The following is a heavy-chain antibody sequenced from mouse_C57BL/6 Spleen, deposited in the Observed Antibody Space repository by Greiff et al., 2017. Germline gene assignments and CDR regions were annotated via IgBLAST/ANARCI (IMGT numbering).Heavy chain of an antibody. Sequence: VKLMESGAELVRPGASVTLSCKASGYTFTDYEMHWVKQTPVHGLEWIGAIDPETGGTAYNQKFKGKAILTADKSSSTAYMELRSLTSEDSAVYYCGRFYGSSYGYAMDYWDQGTSVTVSS. V-gene: IGHV1-15*01. J-gene: IGHJ4*01. CDR1: GYTFTDYE. CDR3: GRFYGSSYGYAMDY. CDR2: IDPETGGT. D-gene: IGHD1-1*01.